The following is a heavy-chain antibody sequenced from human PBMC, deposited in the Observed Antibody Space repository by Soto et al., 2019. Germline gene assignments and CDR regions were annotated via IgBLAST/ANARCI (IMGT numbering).Heavy chain of an antibody. V-gene: IGHV1-69*13. CDR2: IIPILNSP. Sequence: GASVKVSCKASGGTFSSYAISWVRQAPGQELEWLGGIIPILNSPAYAQKFKARVVITADEVTNTAYMELNSLRFDDTSVYYCARDAPYGTSATCPKFYDMDVWGQGTTVTVSS. D-gene: IGHD1-26*01. CDR1: GGTFSSYA. J-gene: IGHJ6*02. CDR3: ARDAPYGTSATCPKFYDMDV.